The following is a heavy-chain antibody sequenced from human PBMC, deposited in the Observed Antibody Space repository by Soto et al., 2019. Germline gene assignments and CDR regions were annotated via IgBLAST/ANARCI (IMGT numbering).Heavy chain of an antibody. D-gene: IGHD2-15*01. Sequence: QVQLQESGPGLVKPSETLSLTCTVSGGSISSYYWSWIRQPPGKGLEWIGYLYYSGSTNYNPSLRSRITISIDSSKNKFSLQLCSVTAADTAVYYCGRAYGGNCFAYWGQGTLVTVSS. CDR2: LYYSGST. CDR3: GRAYGGNCFAY. J-gene: IGHJ4*02. CDR1: GGSISSYY. V-gene: IGHV4-59*01.